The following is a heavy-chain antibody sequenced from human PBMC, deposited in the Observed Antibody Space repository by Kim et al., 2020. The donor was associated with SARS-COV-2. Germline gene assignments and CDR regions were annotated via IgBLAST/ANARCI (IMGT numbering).Heavy chain of an antibody. Sequence: TAYAAPVRGRFTISRDEPKNMLYLQINSLKTEDTAVYYCTTDHSLANWFDPWGQGTPVTVSS. V-gene: IGHV3-15*01. D-gene: IGHD3-16*01. CDR2: T. CDR3: TTDHSLANWFDP. J-gene: IGHJ5*02.